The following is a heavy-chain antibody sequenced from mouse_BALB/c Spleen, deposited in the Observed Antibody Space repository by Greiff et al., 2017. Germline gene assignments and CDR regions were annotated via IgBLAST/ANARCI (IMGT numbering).Heavy chain of an antibody. V-gene: IGHV1-7*01. J-gene: IGHJ3*01. CDR3: ARRRPWFAY. CDR1: GYTFTSYW. Sequence: QVHVKQSGAELAKPGASVKMSCKASGYTFTSYWMHWVKQRPGQGLEWIGYINPSTGYTEYNQKFKDKATLTADKSSSTAYMQLSSLTSEDSAVYYCARRRPWFAYWGQGTLVTVSA. CDR2: INPSTGYT.